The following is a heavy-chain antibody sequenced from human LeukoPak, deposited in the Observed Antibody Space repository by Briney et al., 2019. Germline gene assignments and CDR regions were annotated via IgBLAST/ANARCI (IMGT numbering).Heavy chain of an antibody. J-gene: IGHJ4*02. Sequence: GESLKISCKGSGYSFSKYWIGWVRQMPGKGLEWMGIIYPGDSDTRYSPSFQGQVTISADKSISTAYLQWSSLKASDTAMYYCARREGGSYFPPSYYFDYWGQGTLVTVSS. CDR2: IYPGDSDT. CDR3: ARREGGSYFPPSYYFDY. CDR1: GYSFSKYW. D-gene: IGHD1-26*01. V-gene: IGHV5-51*01.